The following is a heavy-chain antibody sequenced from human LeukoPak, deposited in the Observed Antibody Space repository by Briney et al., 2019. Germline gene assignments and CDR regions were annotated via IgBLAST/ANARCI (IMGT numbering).Heavy chain of an antibody. CDR2: INPNSGGT. J-gene: IGHJ4*02. D-gene: IGHD3-22*01. CDR3: AREKDYYDSSGYYYPPQLPDY. V-gene: IGHV1-2*02. CDR1: GYTFTGYY. Sequence: GASVKVSCKASGYTFTGYYMHWVRQAPGQGLEWMGWINPNSGGTNYAQKFQGRVTMTRDTSISTAYMELSRLRSDDTAVYYCAREKDYYDSSGYYYPPQLPDYWGQGTLVTVSP.